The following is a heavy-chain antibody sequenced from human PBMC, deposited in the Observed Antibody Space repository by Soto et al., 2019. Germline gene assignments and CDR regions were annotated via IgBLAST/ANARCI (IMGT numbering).Heavy chain of an antibody. D-gene: IGHD1-26*01. CDR2: SSAEKGNT. CDR3: ASDSAHGFDI. V-gene: IGHV1-18*01. Sequence: QVQLVQSGAEVKKPGASVKVSCKASGYTFSNNGISWVRQAPGQGIEWWGWSSAEKGNTNYAQKLQGRVTMTRDISTRIVYMELRSPRSEDTAGYYGASDSAHGFDIWGQGTMVTVSS. CDR1: GYTFSNNG. J-gene: IGHJ3*02.